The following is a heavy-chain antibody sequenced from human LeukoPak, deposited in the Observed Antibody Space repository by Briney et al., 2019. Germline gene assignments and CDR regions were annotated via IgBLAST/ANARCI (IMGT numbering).Heavy chain of an antibody. Sequence: GESLKISCKVSGYSFTSYWIGWVRQMPGKGLEWMGIICPGDSDTRYSPSFQGQVTISADKSISTAYLQWSSLKASDTAMYYCARRHGDFGYYYYGLDVWGQGTTVTVSS. CDR2: ICPGDSDT. V-gene: IGHV5-51*01. CDR1: GYSFTSYW. D-gene: IGHD4-17*01. J-gene: IGHJ6*02. CDR3: ARRHGDFGYYYYGLDV.